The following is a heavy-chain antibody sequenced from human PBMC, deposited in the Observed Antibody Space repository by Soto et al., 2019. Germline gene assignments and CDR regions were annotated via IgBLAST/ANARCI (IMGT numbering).Heavy chain of an antibody. Sequence: EVQLVESGGGLVQPGGSLRLSCAASGFTFSSNTMHWVRQAPGKGLEYVSIINNNGDTTYYANSVKGRFTISRDSSKNMVYLQMGSLRPEDMAVYYCAREHLGILDSWGQGTLVTVSS. V-gene: IGHV3-64*01. D-gene: IGHD7-27*01. CDR2: INNNGDTT. CDR1: GFTFSSNT. J-gene: IGHJ4*02. CDR3: AREHLGILDS.